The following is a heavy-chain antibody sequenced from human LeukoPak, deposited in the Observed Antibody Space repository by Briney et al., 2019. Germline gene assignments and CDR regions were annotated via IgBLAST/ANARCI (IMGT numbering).Heavy chain of an antibody. Sequence: PGGSLRLSCAASGFTFSSYAISWVRQAPGKGLEWVSAISGSGGSTYYADSVKGRFTISRDNSRNTLYLQMNSLRAEDTAVYYCAKAPPPYCSGGSCFDAFDIWGQGTLVTVSS. CDR1: GFTFSSYA. J-gene: IGHJ3*02. CDR3: AKAPPPYCSGGSCFDAFDI. D-gene: IGHD2-15*01. CDR2: ISGSGGST. V-gene: IGHV3-23*01.